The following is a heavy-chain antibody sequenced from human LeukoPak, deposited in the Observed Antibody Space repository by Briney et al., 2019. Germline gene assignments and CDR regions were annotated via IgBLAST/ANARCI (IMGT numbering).Heavy chain of an antibody. V-gene: IGHV3-23*01. CDR2: ISGSGGST. Sequence: GGSLRLSCAASGFTFSSYAMSWVRQAPGKGLEWVSAISGSGGSTYYADSVKGRFTISRDNAKNSLFLQMNSLRAEDTAVYSCAKLFCSSTNCFDAFDIWGQGTMVTVSS. CDR1: GFTFSSYA. J-gene: IGHJ3*02. D-gene: IGHD2-2*01. CDR3: AKLFCSSTNCFDAFDI.